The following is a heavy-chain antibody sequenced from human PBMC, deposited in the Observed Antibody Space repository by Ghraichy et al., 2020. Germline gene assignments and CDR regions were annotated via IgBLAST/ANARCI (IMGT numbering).Heavy chain of an antibody. CDR1: GFIFSSYA. CDR3: ARKEGYCSGGSCSRAFDI. J-gene: IGHJ3*02. V-gene: IGHV3-23*01. CDR2: ISGSGGST. D-gene: IGHD2-15*01. Sequence: GESLNISCAASGFIFSSYAMSWVRQAPGKGLEWVSGISGSGGSTYYADSVKGRFTVSRDNSKNTLYLQMNNLRAEDTAVYHCARKEGYCSGGSCSRAFDIWGQGTMVTVSS.